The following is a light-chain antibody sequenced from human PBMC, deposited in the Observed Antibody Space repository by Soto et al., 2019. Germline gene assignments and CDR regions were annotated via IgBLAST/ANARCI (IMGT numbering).Light chain of an antibody. CDR1: QSIVRN. J-gene: IGKJ4*01. Sequence: QITQYPSSLSASVGDRVTIPCRASQSIVRNLNWYQQKPGKAPELLIYTASNLESGVPSRFSGSGSGTDFALTISSLQPEDSAVYYCQQSHSSPLSFGGGTKVDIK. CDR2: TAS. CDR3: QQSHSSPLS. V-gene: IGKV1-39*01.